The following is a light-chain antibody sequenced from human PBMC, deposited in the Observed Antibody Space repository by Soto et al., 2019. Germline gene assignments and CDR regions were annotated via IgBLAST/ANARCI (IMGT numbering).Light chain of an antibody. CDR2: EVS. V-gene: IGLV2-8*01. CDR3: SSYAGSNNLI. CDR1: SSDVGGYNY. Sequence: QSVLTQPPSASGSPGQSVTISCTGTSSDVGGYNYVSWYQHHPGKAPKLMIYEVSKRPSGVPDRFSGSKSGNTASLPVSGLQAEDEADYYCSSYAGSNNLIFGGGTKPTVL. J-gene: IGLJ2*01.